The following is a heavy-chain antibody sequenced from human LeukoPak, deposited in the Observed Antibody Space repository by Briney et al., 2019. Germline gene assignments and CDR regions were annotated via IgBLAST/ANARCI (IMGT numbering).Heavy chain of an antibody. CDR2: IRYDGSNK. CDR3: AKDRASGWYIFYYYGMDI. D-gene: IGHD6-19*01. J-gene: IGHJ6*02. CDR1: GFTFSSYG. Sequence: GGSLRLSCAASGFTFSSYGMHWVRQAPGKGLEWVAFIRYDGSNKYYADSVKGRFTISRDNSKNTLYLQMNSLRAEDTAVYYCAKDRASGWYIFYYYGMDIWGQGTTVTVSS. V-gene: IGHV3-30*02.